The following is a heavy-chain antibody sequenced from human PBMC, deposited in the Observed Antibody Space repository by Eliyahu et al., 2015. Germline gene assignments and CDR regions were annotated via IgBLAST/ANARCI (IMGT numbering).Heavy chain of an antibody. V-gene: IGHV3-74*01. D-gene: IGHD2-21*02. J-gene: IGHJ4*02. CDR1: GFTFSSYW. Sequence: EVQLVESGGGLVQPGGSLRLSCAASGFTFSSYWMHWVRQAPGKGLVWVSRINSDGSSTSYADSVKGGFTISRDNAKNTLYLQMNSLRAEDTAVYYCARALCGCDCYPDYWGQGTLVTVSS. CDR2: INSDGSST. CDR3: ARALCGCDCYPDY.